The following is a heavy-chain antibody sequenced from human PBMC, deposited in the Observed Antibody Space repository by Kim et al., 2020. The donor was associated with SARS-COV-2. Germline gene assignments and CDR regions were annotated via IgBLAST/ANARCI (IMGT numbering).Heavy chain of an antibody. J-gene: IGHJ6*02. D-gene: IGHD2-8*01. CDR2: TT. Sequence: TTPYADSLKCRLTISRDKSQNTLYLQMNSLRVEDAAMYYCSKTLYGGMDVWGQGTTVTFSS. CDR3: SKTLYGGMDV. V-gene: IGHV3-23*01.